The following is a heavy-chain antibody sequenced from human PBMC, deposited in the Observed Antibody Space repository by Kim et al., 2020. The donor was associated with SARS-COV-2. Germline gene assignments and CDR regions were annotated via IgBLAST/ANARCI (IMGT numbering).Heavy chain of an antibody. CDR2: ISYDGSNT. CDR3: AKVGVKYYYILNGYSLGVVYSGMYS. D-gene: IGHD3-9*01. CDR1: GFTFSSYG. V-gene: IGHV3-30*18. Sequence: GGSLRLSCAASGFTFSSYGMNWVRQAPGKGLEWVAVISYDGSNTYYADSVKGRFTISRDNSKNTLYLQMNSLRAEDTAVYYCAKVGVKYYYILNGYSLGVVYSGMYSWGQGTTVTVSS. J-gene: IGHJ6*02.